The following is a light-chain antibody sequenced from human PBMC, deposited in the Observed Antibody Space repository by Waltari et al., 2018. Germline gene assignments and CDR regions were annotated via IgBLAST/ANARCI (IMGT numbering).Light chain of an antibody. CDR2: RNK. Sequence: QSVMTQPPSASGTPGQRVSISCSGSNSNLGSNYLYWYQQLPGAAPKLLIFRNKQRPSGVPDRFSGSKYGTSAFLAISELRSEDEAVYYCASWDDSHYVFGTGTKLTVL. CDR3: ASWDDSHYV. J-gene: IGLJ1*01. CDR1: NSNLGSNY. V-gene: IGLV1-47*01.